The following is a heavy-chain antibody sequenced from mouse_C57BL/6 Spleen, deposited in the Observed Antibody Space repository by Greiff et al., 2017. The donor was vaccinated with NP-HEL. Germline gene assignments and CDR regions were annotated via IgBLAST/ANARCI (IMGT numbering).Heavy chain of an antibody. CDR1: GFSLTSYG. CDR3: AKNKDGNRYAMDY. Sequence: VQRVESGPGLVQPSQSLSITCTVSGFSLTSYGVHWVRQSPGKGLEWLGVIWRGGSTDYNAAFMSRLSITKDNSKSQVFFKMNSLQADDTAIYYCAKNKDGNRYAMDYWGQGTSVTVSS. V-gene: IGHV2-5*01. J-gene: IGHJ4*01. CDR2: IWRGGST. D-gene: IGHD2-1*01.